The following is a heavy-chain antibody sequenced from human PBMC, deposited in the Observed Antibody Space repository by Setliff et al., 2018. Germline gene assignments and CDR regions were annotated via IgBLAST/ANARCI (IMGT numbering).Heavy chain of an antibody. CDR3: ANWPGTPTMTTYFGPLDY. V-gene: IGHV3-23*01. Sequence: AGGSLRLSCATSGFTFRNYSLTWVRKAPGKGLEWVSGSAQASNTYYPDSMKGRFTISRDNSRNTLYLQMNSLRAEDTAVYYCANWPGTPTMTTYFGPLDYWGQGTLVTVSS. CDR2: SAQASNT. D-gene: IGHD4-17*01. CDR1: GFTFRNYS. J-gene: IGHJ4*02.